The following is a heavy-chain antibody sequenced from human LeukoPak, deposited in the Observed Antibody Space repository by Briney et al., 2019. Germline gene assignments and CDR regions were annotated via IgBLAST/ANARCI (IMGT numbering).Heavy chain of an antibody. D-gene: IGHD3-3*01. CDR2: MNPNSGNT. CDR1: GYTFTSYD. CDR3: ARGFWSGYYFGYYHYYMDV. V-gene: IGHV1-8*01. J-gene: IGHJ6*03. Sequence: ASVKVSCKASGYTFTSYDINWVRQATGQGLEWMGWMNPNSGNTGYAQKFQGRVTMTRNTSISTAYMELSSLRSEDTAVYYCARGFWSGYYFGYYHYYMDVWGKGTTVTVSS.